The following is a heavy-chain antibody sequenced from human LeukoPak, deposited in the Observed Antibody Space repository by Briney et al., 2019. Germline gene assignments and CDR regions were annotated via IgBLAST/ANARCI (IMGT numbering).Heavy chain of an antibody. V-gene: IGHV1-69*13. CDR3: ARVTGSLRAYGDYVTEYFQH. CDR2: IIPIFGTA. J-gene: IGHJ1*01. D-gene: IGHD4-17*01. Sequence: ASVKVSCKASGGTFSSCAISWVRQAPGQGLEWMGGIIPIFGTANYAQKFQGRVTITADESTSTAYMELSSLRSEDTAVYYCARVTGSLRAYGDYVTEYFQHWGQGTLVTVSS. CDR1: GGTFSSCA.